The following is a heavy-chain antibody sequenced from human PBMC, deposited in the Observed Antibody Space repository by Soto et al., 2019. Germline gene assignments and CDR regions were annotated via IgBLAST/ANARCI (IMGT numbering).Heavy chain of an antibody. D-gene: IGHD4-4*01. CDR3: VRGGYSSSWERLDP. CDR1: GSSFPNYP. V-gene: IGHV3-30-3*01. Sequence: GGSLRLSCAASGSSFPNYPMHWVRQTPDKGLEWLAVISHDGVTKNSADSVKGRFSISRDNSRNRLYLDMNSLRTEDTAMYYCVRGGYSSSWERLDPWGQGTLVTVSA. J-gene: IGHJ5*02. CDR2: ISHDGVTK.